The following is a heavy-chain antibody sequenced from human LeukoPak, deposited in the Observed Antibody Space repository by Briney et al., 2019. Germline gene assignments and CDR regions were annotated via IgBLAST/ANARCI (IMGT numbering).Heavy chain of an antibody. V-gene: IGHV4-59*01. CDR3: ARSVGWSRYFDL. J-gene: IGHJ2*01. Sequence: SETLSLTCTASGGSISSYYWSWIRQPPGKGLEWIGYIYYSGSTNYNPSLKSRVTISVDTSKNQSSLKLSSVTAADTALYYCARSVGWSRYFDLWGRGTLVTVSS. CDR1: GGSISSYY. D-gene: IGHD3-3*01. CDR2: IYYSGST.